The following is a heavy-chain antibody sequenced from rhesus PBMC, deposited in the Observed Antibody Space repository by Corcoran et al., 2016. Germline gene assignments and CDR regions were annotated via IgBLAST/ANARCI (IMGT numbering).Heavy chain of an antibody. CDR2: IYGGSGST. V-gene: IGHV4-65*01. CDR1: GGSISSSNW. CDR3: ARHGPLGGEYFEF. D-gene: IGHD2-2*01. Sequence: QVQLQESGPGLVKPSETLSLTCAVSGGSISSSNWWSWIRQSPGKGLAWIGYIYGGSGSTSDNPSPKCRFTISTVTSKNKFALKLRSVTAADTAVYYCARHGPLGGEYFEFWGQGALVTVSS. J-gene: IGHJ1*01.